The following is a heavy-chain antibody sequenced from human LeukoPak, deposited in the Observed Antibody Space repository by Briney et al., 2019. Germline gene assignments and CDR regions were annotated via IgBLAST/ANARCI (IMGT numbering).Heavy chain of an antibody. Sequence: SETLSLTCGVSGDSISSGYYWGWIRQPPGKGLEWIGSIYHSVSTYYNPSLKSRVTLSVGTPKNQLSLKLSSVTAADTAVYYCVRYFDWPYYFDSWGQGTLVTVSS. CDR2: IYHSVST. D-gene: IGHD3-9*01. V-gene: IGHV4-38-2*01. CDR1: GDSISSGYY. CDR3: VRYFDWPYYFDS. J-gene: IGHJ4*02.